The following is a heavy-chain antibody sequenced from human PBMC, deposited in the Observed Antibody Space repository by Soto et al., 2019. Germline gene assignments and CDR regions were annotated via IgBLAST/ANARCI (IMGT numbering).Heavy chain of an antibody. J-gene: IGHJ4*02. CDR2: TTSSGGTT. CDR3: AKTKNYNSGFFDS. Sequence: WGALRLSWAASGFTFCDYMMAWVREAPGKGPEWGACTTSSGGTTYYADSVEGRFTIPRDNSKNTMYLPMNSLRAEDTATHYCAKTKNYNSGFFDSWGKGTLVTVS. CDR1: GFTFCDYM. D-gene: IGHD6-19*01. V-gene: IGHV3-23*01.